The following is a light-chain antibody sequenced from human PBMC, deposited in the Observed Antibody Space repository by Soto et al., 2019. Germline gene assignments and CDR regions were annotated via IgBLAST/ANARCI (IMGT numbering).Light chain of an antibody. CDR1: SSDVGGYNF. J-gene: IGLJ1*01. CDR3: CSYAGGYTHV. CDR2: DVT. Sequence: QSVLTQSRSVSGPPGQSVTISCTGTSSDVGGYNFVPWFQQYPGKPPKLIIYDVTNRPSGVPDRFSGSKSGSTASLTISGLQTDDEADYYCCSYAGGYTHVFGTGTKVTVL. V-gene: IGLV2-11*01.